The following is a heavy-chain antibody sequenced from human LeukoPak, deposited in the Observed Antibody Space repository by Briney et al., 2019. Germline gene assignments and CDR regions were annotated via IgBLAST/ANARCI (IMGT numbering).Heavy chain of an antibody. CDR2: ISSSGSTI. CDR1: GFTFSSYE. CDR3: ARAPKRSYDY. V-gene: IGHV3-48*03. Sequence: GGSLRLSCAASGFTFSSYEMNWVRQAPGKGLEWVSYISSSGSTIYYADSVKGRFTISRDNAKNSLYLQMNSLRAEDTAVYYCARAPKRSYDYWGQGTLVTVSS. J-gene: IGHJ4*02. D-gene: IGHD1-26*01.